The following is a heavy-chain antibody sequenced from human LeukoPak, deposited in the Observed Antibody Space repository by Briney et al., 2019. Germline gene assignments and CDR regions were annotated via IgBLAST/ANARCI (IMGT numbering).Heavy chain of an antibody. CDR3: ARPLHCSSSTLLDS. CDR2: IYPGDSQT. Sequence: GDSLKISCAACGYSFSIYWIAWVRQMPGKGLEWMGSIYPGDSQTKYSPSFQGQVTISADESISTAYLHWSSLKASDSAIYYCARPLHCSSSTLLDSWGEGTLVTVSS. CDR1: GYSFSIYW. V-gene: IGHV5-51*01. D-gene: IGHD6-6*01. J-gene: IGHJ4*02.